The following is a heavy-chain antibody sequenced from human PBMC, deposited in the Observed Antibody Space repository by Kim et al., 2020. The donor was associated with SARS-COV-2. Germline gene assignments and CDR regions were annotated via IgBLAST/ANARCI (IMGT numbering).Heavy chain of an antibody. CDR1: GGSISSLNYY. CDR3: ARDRDGDNSYYFDY. Sequence: SETLSLTCTVSGGSISSLNYYWSWIRQLPGKGLEWIGNIYYSGSTYYSPSLKSRVTISVDTSKNQFSLKLSSVTAADTAVYYCARDRDGDNSYYFDYWGQGMLVTVSS. V-gene: IGHV4-31*03. J-gene: IGHJ4*02. CDR2: IYYSGST.